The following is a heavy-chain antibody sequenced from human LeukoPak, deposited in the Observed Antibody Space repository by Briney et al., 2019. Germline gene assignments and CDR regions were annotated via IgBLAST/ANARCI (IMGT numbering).Heavy chain of an antibody. CDR3: AREAVAGTRGDYYYYMDV. J-gene: IGHJ6*03. V-gene: IGHV4-59*01. CDR1: GGSISSYY. CDR2: IYYSGST. D-gene: IGHD6-19*01. Sequence: SSETLSLTCTVSGGSISSYYWSWIRQPPGKGLEWIGCIYYSGSTNYNPSFKSRVTISVDTSKNQFSLKLSSVTAADTAVYYCAREAVAGTRGDYYYYMDVWGKGTTVTISS.